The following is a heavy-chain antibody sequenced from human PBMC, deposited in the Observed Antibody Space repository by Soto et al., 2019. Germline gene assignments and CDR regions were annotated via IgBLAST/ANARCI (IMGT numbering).Heavy chain of an antibody. Sequence: PGESLKISCKGSGHTLTTYWISWVRQMPGKGLEWMGRIDPSDSYTTYSPSFQGHVTISADKAISTAYLQWSSLEASDTAMYFCVLDSSGLLLDAFDIWGLGTEVTISS. V-gene: IGHV5-10-1*01. CDR1: GHTLTTYW. CDR3: VLDSSGLLLDAFDI. CDR2: IDPSDSYT. D-gene: IGHD3-22*01. J-gene: IGHJ3*02.